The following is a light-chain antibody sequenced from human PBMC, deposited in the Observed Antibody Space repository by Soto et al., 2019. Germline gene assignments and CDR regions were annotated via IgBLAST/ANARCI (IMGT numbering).Light chain of an antibody. CDR3: QQYNNWPPYT. CDR1: QSVSSN. Sequence: EIVMTQSPATVSVSPGERATLSCRASQSVSSNLAWYQQKPGQAPRLLIYGASTRATGIPARFSGSGSGTEFTLTISSLQSEDFAVYYCQQYNNWPPYTFGPGTKLEIK. CDR2: GAS. V-gene: IGKV3-15*01. J-gene: IGKJ2*01.